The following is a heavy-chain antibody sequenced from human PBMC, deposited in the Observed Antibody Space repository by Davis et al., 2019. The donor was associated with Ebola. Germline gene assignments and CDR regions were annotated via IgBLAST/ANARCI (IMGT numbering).Heavy chain of an antibody. CDR2: ISGSDGHT. J-gene: IGHJ5*02. CDR3: GRDILGVAAGPDS. CDR1: EIEMSINA. V-gene: IGHV3-21*01. D-gene: IGHD6-13*01. Sequence: GESLKISCVTSEIEMSINAMAWVRQAPGKGLEWVASISGSDGHTDHADAMKGRFTISRDNAKNSVYLQMNSLRVDDTAVYYCGRDILGVAAGPDSWGQGTLVTVSS.